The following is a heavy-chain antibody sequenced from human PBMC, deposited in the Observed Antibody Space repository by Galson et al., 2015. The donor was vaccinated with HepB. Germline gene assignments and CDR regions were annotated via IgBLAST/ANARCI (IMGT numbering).Heavy chain of an antibody. V-gene: IGHV3-30*04. J-gene: IGHJ4*02. CDR3: AVSGYSYDRPGNV. CDR1: GFTFSSYA. D-gene: IGHD5-18*01. CDR2: ISYDGSNK. Sequence: SLRLSCAASGFTFSSYAMHWVRQAPGKGLEWVAVISYDGSNKYYADSVKGRFTISRDNSKNTLYLQMNSLRAEDTAVYYCAVSGYSYDRPGNVWGQGTLVTVSS.